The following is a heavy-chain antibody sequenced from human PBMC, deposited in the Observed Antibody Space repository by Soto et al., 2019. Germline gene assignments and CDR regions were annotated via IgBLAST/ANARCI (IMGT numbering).Heavy chain of an antibody. V-gene: IGHV3-48*03. CDR3: SRAYDSSGVFYTFLY. D-gene: IGHD3-22*01. Sequence: EVQLVESGGGLVQPGGSLRLSCAASGFTFSNYEMNWVRQAPGKGLEWVSYISSSGRTTYYADSVKGRFTISRDDAENSLYLQMSSLRAEDTAVYYCSRAYDSSGVFYTFLYWSLGTLVTVSS. CDR1: GFTFSNYE. CDR2: ISSSGRTT. J-gene: IGHJ4*02.